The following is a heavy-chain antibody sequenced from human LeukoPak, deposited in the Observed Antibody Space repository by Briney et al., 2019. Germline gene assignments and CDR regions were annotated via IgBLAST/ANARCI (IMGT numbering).Heavy chain of an antibody. Sequence: GGSVRLSCAASGYPFSSYWMHWVRQAPGKGLVCVSRINTDGSSTSYADSVKGRFTISRDNAKNTLYLQMNSQRAEDTAVYYCARALYPWGEYSSTSCYAGYYFGYWGQGTLVTVSS. D-gene: IGHD2-2*01. CDR3: ARALYPWGEYSSTSCYAGYYFGY. V-gene: IGHV3-74*01. CDR1: GYPFSSYW. J-gene: IGHJ4*02. CDR2: INTDGSST.